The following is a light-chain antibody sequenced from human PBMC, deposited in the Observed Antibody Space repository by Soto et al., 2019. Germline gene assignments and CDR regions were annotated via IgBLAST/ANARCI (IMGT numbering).Light chain of an antibody. Sequence: IQLTQSPCSLSASVVDRVTITCWASQGISSYLAWYQQKPGKAPKLLIHAASTLQSGVPSRFSGSGSGTDFTLTISSLQPEDFATYYCQQLNSDPFTFGQGTRLEIK. CDR2: AAS. CDR1: QGISSY. V-gene: IGKV1-9*01. J-gene: IGKJ5*01. CDR3: QQLNSDPFT.